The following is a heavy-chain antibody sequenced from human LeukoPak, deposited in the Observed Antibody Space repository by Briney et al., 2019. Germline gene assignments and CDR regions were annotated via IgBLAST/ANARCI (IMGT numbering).Heavy chain of an antibody. CDR3: TRSRPGTEAGQPNFDY. J-gene: IGHJ4*02. CDR2: ISSSGSTI. Sequence: GGSLRLSCAASGFTFSSYEMNWVRQAPGKGLEWVSYISSSGSTIYYADSVKGRFTISRDNARNSLYLQMNSLRAEDTAVYYCTRSRPGTEAGQPNFDYWGQGTLVTVSS. CDR1: GFTFSSYE. V-gene: IGHV3-48*03. D-gene: IGHD6-13*01.